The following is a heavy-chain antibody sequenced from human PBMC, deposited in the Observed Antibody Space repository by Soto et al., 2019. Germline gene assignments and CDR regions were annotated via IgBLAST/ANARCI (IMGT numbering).Heavy chain of an antibody. D-gene: IGHD3-22*01. CDR3: ARLGGYYQAFDS. CDR2: IYYSGST. J-gene: IGHJ4*02. V-gene: IGHV4-59*08. CDR1: GGSISPYY. Sequence: PSETLSLTCTVSGGSISPYYWNWIRQPPGKGLEWIGYIYYSGSTTYNPSLKSRVNISVDTSQNQFSLNLSSVTAADTAVYYCARLGGYYQAFDSWGQGTLVTVSS.